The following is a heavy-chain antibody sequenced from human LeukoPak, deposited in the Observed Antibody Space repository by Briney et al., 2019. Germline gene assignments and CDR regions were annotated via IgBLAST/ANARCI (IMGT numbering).Heavy chain of an antibody. V-gene: IGHV4-34*01. CDR1: GGSFSGYY. D-gene: IGHD2-8*02. CDR2: INHSGST. Sequence: SETLSLTCAVYGGSFSGYYWSWIRQPPGKGLEWIGEINHSGSTNYNPSLKSRVTISVDTSKNQFSLKLSSVTAADTAVYYCAGSATLIWWHAFGYFDYWGQGTLVTVSS. J-gene: IGHJ4*02. CDR3: AGSATLIWWHAFGYFDY.